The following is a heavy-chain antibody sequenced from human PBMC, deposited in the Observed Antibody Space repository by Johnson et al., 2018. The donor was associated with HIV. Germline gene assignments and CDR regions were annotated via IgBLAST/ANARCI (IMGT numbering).Heavy chain of an antibody. CDR1: GLTFSDSA. CDR2: IYSGGST. V-gene: IGHV3-66*01. CDR3: ARSQVAATSEGAFDI. J-gene: IGHJ3*02. D-gene: IGHD2-15*01. Sequence: VQLVESGGGLVQPGGSLKLSCAASGLTFSDSALHWVRQAPGKGLEWVSVIYSGGSTYYADSVKGRFTISRDNSKNTLYLQMNSLRAEDTAVYYCARSQVAATSEGAFDIWGQGTMVTVSS.